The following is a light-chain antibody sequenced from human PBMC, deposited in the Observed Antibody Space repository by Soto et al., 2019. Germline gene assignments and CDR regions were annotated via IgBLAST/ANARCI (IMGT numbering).Light chain of an antibody. CDR2: WAS. V-gene: IGKV4-1*01. Sequence: DIVMTQSPDSLAVSLGERATINCKSSQSVLYSSNNKNYLAWYQQKPGQPPKLLIYWASTRESGVPDRFSGSGSGTDFTLTISSLQAEEVAVYYCQQYYSTPYTFGQVTKLEIK. CDR3: QQYYSTPYT. CDR1: QSVLYSSNNKNY. J-gene: IGKJ2*01.